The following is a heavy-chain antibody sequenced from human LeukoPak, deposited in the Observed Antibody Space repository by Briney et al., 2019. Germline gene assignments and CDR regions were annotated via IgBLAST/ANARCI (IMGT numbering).Heavy chain of an antibody. J-gene: IGHJ4*02. CDR3: ARHSDYSSSWGDRFDY. CDR2: IYHSGTT. D-gene: IGHD6-13*01. Sequence: PSETLSLTCAVSGYSITRGYYWGWIRQPPGKGLEWLGSIYHSGTTYYNPSLKSRVTISVDTSKNRFSLKLSSVTAADTAVYYCARHSDYSSSWGDRFDYWGQGTLVTASS. CDR1: GYSITRGYY. V-gene: IGHV4-38-2*01.